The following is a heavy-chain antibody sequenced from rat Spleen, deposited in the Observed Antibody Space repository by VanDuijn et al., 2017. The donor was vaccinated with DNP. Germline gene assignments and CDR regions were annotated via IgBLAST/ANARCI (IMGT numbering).Heavy chain of an antibody. CDR2: ITTSGDST. V-gene: IGHV5-31*01. Sequence: EVYLVETGGGLVQPGRSLKLSCVVSGFTFNNYWMTWIRQVPGKGLEWVASITTSGDSTSSPDSVKGRFTVSRDNAKNTLYLQMDSLRSEDTATYYCATGGSPYYFDYWGQGVMVTVSS. J-gene: IGHJ2*01. D-gene: IGHD5-1*01. CDR1: GFTFNNYW. CDR3: ATGGSPYYFDY.